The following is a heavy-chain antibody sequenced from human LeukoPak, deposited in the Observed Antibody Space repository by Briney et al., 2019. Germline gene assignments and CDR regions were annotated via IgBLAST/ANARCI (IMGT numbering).Heavy chain of an antibody. V-gene: IGHV1-2*02. J-gene: IGHJ4*02. Sequence: ASVKVSCKASGYTFTGYYMHWVRQAPGQGLEWKGWINPNSGGTNYAQKFQGRVTMTRDTSISTAYMELSRLRSDDTAVYYCARDLLWFGAVDYWGQGTLVTVSS. CDR1: GYTFTGYY. CDR3: ARDLLWFGAVDY. D-gene: IGHD3-10*01. CDR2: INPNSGGT.